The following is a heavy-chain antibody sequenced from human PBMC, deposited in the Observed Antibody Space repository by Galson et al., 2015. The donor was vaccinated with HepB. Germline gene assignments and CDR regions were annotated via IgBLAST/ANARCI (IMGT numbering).Heavy chain of an antibody. CDR2: IDPSDSYT. Sequence: QSGAEVKKPGESLRISCKGSGYSFTSYWISWVRQMPGKGLEWMGRIDPSDSYTNYSPSFQGHVTISADKSISTAYLQWSSLKASDTAMYYCARPSMVRGVKAANYYYYYGMDVWGQGTTVTVSS. V-gene: IGHV5-10-1*01. CDR1: GYSFTSYW. D-gene: IGHD3-10*01. CDR3: ARPSMVRGVKAANYYYYYGMDV. J-gene: IGHJ6*02.